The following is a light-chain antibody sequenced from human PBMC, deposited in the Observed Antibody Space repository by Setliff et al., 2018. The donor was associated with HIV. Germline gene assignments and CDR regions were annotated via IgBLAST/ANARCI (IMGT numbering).Light chain of an antibody. Sequence: QSVLTQPASVSGSPGQSITISCTGTSTDVGGFNYVSWYQQHPGKVPKLMIYEVSHRPSGVSNRFSGSKSGNVASLTISGLQAEDEADYYCCSNTGSNTFVFGTGTKGTVL. J-gene: IGLJ1*01. CDR2: EVS. CDR3: CSNTGSNTFV. CDR1: STDVGGFNY. V-gene: IGLV2-14*01.